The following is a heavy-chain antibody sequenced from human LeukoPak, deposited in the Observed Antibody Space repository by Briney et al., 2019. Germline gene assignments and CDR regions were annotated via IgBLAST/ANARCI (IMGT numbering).Heavy chain of an antibody. CDR1: GFTFSNYW. J-gene: IGHJ4*02. D-gene: IGHD5-12*01. Sequence: GGSLGLSCAASGFTFSNYWMTWVRQAPGKGLEWVAHINQDGSEEHYMDSVKARFTISRDNAKNSLSLQMNSLTAEDTAVYYCVRDGGVSGYDLLDYWGQGTLVTVSS. V-gene: IGHV3-7*01. CDR2: INQDGSEE. CDR3: VRDGGVSGYDLLDY.